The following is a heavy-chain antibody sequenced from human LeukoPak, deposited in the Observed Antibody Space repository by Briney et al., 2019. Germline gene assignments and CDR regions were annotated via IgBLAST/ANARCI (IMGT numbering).Heavy chain of an antibody. D-gene: IGHD3-16*02. CDR1: GYTFTSYG. CDR2: ISAYNGNT. J-gene: IGHJ4*02. Sequence: GASVKVSCKASGYTFTSYGNSWVRQAPGQGLEWMGWISAYNGNTNYAQKLQGRVTMTTDTSTSTAYMELRSLRSDDTAVYYCARALRLGELSSPGYWGQGTLVTVSS. CDR3: ARALRLGELSSPGY. V-gene: IGHV1-18*01.